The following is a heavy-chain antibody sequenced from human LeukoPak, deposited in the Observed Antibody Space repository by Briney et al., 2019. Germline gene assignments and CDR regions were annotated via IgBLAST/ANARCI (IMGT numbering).Heavy chain of an antibody. V-gene: IGHV3-53*01. Sequence: QSGGSLRLSCAASGFTFSSYGMSWVRQAPGKGLEWVSVIYSGGSTYYADSVKGRFTISRDNSKNTLYLQMNSLRAEDTAVYYCARFPGVYFQHWGQGTLVTVSS. CDR2: IYSGGST. D-gene: IGHD2-8*01. CDR3: ARFPGVYFQH. J-gene: IGHJ1*01. CDR1: GFTFSSYG.